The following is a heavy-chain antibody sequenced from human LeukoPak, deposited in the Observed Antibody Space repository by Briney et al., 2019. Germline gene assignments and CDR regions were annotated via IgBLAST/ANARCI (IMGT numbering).Heavy chain of an antibody. D-gene: IGHD6-13*01. Sequence: GASVKVSCKASGYTFTGCYMHWVRQAPGQGLEWMGWINPNSGGTNYAQKFQGRVTMTRDTSISTAYMELSRLRSDDTAVYYCARPLIYSSSWSDAFDIWGQGTMVTVSS. CDR2: INPNSGGT. CDR3: ARPLIYSSSWSDAFDI. J-gene: IGHJ3*02. V-gene: IGHV1-2*02. CDR1: GYTFTGCY.